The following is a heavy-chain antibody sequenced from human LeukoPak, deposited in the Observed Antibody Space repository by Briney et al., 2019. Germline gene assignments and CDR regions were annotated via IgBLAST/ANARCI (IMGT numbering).Heavy chain of an antibody. CDR1: GFSFSNYW. Sequence: GSLRLSCAASGFSFSNYWMSWVRQVPGKGLEWVANIKQDGSEKYYVDSVKGRFTISRDSAKNSLYLQMNSLRAEDTAIYYCARDRELWLGLRIDYWGQGTLVTVSS. CDR2: IKQDGSEK. J-gene: IGHJ4*02. D-gene: IGHD5-18*01. CDR3: ARDRELWLGLRIDY. V-gene: IGHV3-7*03.